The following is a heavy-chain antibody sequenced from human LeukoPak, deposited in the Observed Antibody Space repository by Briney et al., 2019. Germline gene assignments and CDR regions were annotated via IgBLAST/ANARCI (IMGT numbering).Heavy chain of an antibody. J-gene: IGHJ4*02. V-gene: IGHV3-23*01. CDR2: ISGSGGST. D-gene: IGHD4-17*01. CDR1: GFTFSSYA. Sequence: GGSLRLSCAASGFTFSSYAMSWVRQAPGKGLEWVSAISGSGGSTYYADSVKGRFTISRDNSKNTLYLQMNSLRADDTAVYYCAKAGDYGDRSYYIDYWGQGTLVTVSS. CDR3: AKAGDYGDRSYYIDY.